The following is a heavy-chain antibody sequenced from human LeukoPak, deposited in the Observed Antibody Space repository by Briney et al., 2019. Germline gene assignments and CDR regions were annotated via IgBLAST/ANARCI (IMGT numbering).Heavy chain of an antibody. J-gene: IGHJ4*02. Sequence: ASVKVSCKASGYTFTSYATNWVRQAPGQGLEWMGWINTNTGNPTYAQGFTGRFVFSLDTSVSTAYLQISSLKAEDTAVYYCARESPYYYDSSDYYETDYWGQGTLVTVSS. V-gene: IGHV7-4-1*02. CDR3: ARESPYYYDSSDYYETDY. D-gene: IGHD3-22*01. CDR1: GYTFTSYA. CDR2: INTNTGNP.